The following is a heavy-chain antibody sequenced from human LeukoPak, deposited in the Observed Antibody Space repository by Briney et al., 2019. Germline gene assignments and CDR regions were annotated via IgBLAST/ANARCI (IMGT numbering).Heavy chain of an antibody. D-gene: IGHD3-16*01. CDR2: ISSSGNII. Sequence: PGGSLTLSCAASGFTFSDYYMRWIRQAPGKGLEWLSYISSSGNIIYYADSVKGRFIVSRDNAKNTLYLQMHSLRAEDTAVYYCARVTLGTYYFDYWGQGTLVTVSS. J-gene: IGHJ4*02. CDR3: ARVTLGTYYFDY. V-gene: IGHV3-11*04. CDR1: GFTFSDYY.